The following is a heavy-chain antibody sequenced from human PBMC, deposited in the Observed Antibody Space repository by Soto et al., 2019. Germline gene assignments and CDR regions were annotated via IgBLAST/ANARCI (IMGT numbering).Heavy chain of an antibody. J-gene: IGHJ4*02. D-gene: IGHD6-6*01. V-gene: IGHV6-1*01. CDR2: TYYRSKWYN. Sequence: SQTLSLTCAISGDSVCSNSAAWSWIRQSPSRGLEWLGRTYYRSKWYNDYAVSVKSRITINPDTSKNQFSLQLTSVAPEDTAVYYCARYSSSSRVCDSWGQGTLVTVSS. CDR1: GDSVCSNSAA. CDR3: ARYSSSSRVCDS.